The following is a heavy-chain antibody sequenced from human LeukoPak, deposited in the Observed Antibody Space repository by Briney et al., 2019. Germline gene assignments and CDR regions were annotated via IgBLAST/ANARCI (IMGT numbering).Heavy chain of an antibody. CDR2: IIPIFGTA. Sequence: GSSVTLSCKASGGTFSSYAISWVRQAPGQGLEWMGGIIPIFGTANYAQKFQGRVTITADESTSTAYMELSSMRSEDTAVYYCASITKPDPTVRGVITGPFDPCGDRNLVSVSS. J-gene: IGHJ5*02. CDR3: ASITKPDPTVRGVITGPFDP. D-gene: IGHD3-10*01. CDR1: GGTFSSYA. V-gene: IGHV1-69*01.